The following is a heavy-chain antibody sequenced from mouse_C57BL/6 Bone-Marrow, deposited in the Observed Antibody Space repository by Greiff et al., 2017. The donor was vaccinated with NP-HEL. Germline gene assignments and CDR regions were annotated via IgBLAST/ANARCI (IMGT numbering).Heavy chain of an antibody. V-gene: IGHV10-3*01. CDR1: GFTFTTYA. J-gene: IGHJ4*01. CDR3: VREGSCYYGSSRDYAMDD. D-gene: IGHD1-1*01. Sequence: EVKLVESGGGLVQPKGSLKLSCAASGFTFTTYAMHWVRQAPGKGLEWVARIRSKSSNYATYYADSVKDRFTISRDDSQSMLYLQMNNLKTEDTAMYYCVREGSCYYGSSRDYAMDDWGQGTSGTVSS. CDR2: IRSKSSNYAT.